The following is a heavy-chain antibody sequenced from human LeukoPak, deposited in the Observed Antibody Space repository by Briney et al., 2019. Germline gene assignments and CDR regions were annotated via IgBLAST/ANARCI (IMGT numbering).Heavy chain of an antibody. D-gene: IGHD4-17*01. Sequence: PSETLSLTCAVYGGSFSGYYWSWIRQPPGKGLGWIGEINHSGSPNYNPSLKSRVTISVDTSKNQFSLKLSSVTAADTAVYYCARGDYGDYAYYFDYWGQGTLVTVSS. V-gene: IGHV4-34*01. CDR1: GGSFSGYY. J-gene: IGHJ4*02. CDR3: ARGDYGDYAYYFDY. CDR2: INHSGSP.